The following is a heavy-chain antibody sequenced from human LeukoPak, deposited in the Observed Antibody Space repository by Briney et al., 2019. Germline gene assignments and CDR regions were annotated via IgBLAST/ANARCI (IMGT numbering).Heavy chain of an antibody. Sequence: PSETLSLTCAVYGGSFSGYYWSWIRQPPGKGLEWIGKINHSGSTNYNPPLKSRVTISVDTSKNQFSLKLSSVTAADTDVYYCARRRHDYVWGSYRPNWFDPWGQGTLVTVSS. J-gene: IGHJ5*02. V-gene: IGHV4-34*01. CDR1: GGSFSGYY. D-gene: IGHD3-16*02. CDR3: ARRRHDYVWGSYRPNWFDP. CDR2: INHSGST.